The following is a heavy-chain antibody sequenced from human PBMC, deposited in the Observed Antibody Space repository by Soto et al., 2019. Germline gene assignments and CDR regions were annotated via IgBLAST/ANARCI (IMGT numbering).Heavy chain of an antibody. V-gene: IGHV4-38-2*02. CDR1: GYSISSGYY. J-gene: IGHJ6*02. CDR2: IYHSGST. Sequence: PSETLSLTCAVSGYSISSGYYWGWIRQPPGKGLEWIGRIYHSGSTYNNPSLKSRVIISVDTSNNQFSLKLSSVTAPDTAVHYCARDGIAAAGYYYYGMDVWGQGTTVT. D-gene: IGHD6-13*01. CDR3: ARDGIAAAGYYYYGMDV.